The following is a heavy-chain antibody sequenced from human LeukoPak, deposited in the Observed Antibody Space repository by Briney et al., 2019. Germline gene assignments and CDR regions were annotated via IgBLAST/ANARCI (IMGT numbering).Heavy chain of an antibody. J-gene: IGHJ4*02. D-gene: IGHD3-10*01. Sequence: ASVKVSCKASGYTFTSYAMHWVRQAPGQRLEWMGWINAGNGNTKYSQKFQGRVTITRDTSASTAYMELSSLRSEDTAVYYCARDTWFGERKASPFDYWGQGTLVTVSS. CDR3: ARDTWFGERKASPFDY. V-gene: IGHV1-3*01. CDR2: INAGNGNT. CDR1: GYTFTSYA.